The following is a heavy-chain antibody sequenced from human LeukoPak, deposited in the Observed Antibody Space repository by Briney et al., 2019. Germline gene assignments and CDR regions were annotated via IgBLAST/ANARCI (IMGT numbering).Heavy chain of an antibody. CDR2: IYHSGST. V-gene: IGHV4-38-2*01. J-gene: IGHJ4*02. CDR1: GYSISSGYY. Sequence: PSETLSLTCAVSGYSISSGYYWGWIRQPPGKGVEWIGSIYHSGSTYYNPSLKSRVTISVDTSKNQFSLKLSSVTAADTAVYYCARRLYIAAAGIPSPFFDYWGQGALVTVSS. CDR3: ARRLYIAAAGIPSPFFDY. D-gene: IGHD6-13*01.